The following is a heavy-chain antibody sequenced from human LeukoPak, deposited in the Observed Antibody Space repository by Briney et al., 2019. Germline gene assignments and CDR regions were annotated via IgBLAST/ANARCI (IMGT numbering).Heavy chain of an antibody. D-gene: IGHD1-26*01. J-gene: IGHJ4*02. CDR2: ITGSGDDA. CDR1: GFTFSNYG. CDR3: AKESTGSSPDY. Sequence: GGSLRLSCAASGFTFSNYGMSWLRQAPGKGLEWVSAITGSGDDAYYADSVHGRFTMSRDNSKSTLYLQMNSLRVEDTALYYCAKESTGSSPDYWGQGTLVTVSS. V-gene: IGHV3-23*01.